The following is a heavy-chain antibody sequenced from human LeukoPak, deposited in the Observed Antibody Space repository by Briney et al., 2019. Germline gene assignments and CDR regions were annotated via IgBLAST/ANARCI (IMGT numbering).Heavy chain of an antibody. D-gene: IGHD6-13*01. J-gene: IGHJ6*03. Sequence: PGGSLRLSCAASGFTFDDYAMHWVRQAPGKGLEWVSLISWDGGSTYYADSVKGRFTISRDNSKNSLYLQMNSLRAEDTALYYCAKEGIEPMSMDVWGKGTTVTVSS. CDR1: GFTFDDYA. CDR3: AKEGIEPMSMDV. CDR2: ISWDGGST. V-gene: IGHV3-43D*03.